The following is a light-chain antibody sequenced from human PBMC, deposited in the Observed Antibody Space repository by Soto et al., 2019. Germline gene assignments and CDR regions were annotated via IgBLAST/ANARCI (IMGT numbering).Light chain of an antibody. CDR2: DAS. J-gene: IGKJ4*01. V-gene: IGKV3-11*01. CDR3: QQRSNWPQRN. Sequence: DIVLTKSPATLSLSPGERATLSFRASQSVTSYLAWYQQTPGQPPRLLIYDASNRATGIPASFSGNGSGTDFALTINGLEPEDFAVYACQQRSNWPQRNFCGGTKVQIK. CDR1: QSVTSY.